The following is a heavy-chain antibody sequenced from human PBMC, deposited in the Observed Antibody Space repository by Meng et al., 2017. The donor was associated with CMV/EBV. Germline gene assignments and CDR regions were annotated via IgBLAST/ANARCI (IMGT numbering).Heavy chain of an antibody. CDR2: INPNSGGT. Sequence: ASVKVSCKASGYTFTGSYIHWVRQAPGQGLEWMGWINPNSGGTNYAQKFQGRVTMTRDTSISTAYMELSRLRSDDTAVYYCARVGSKHEPNYYYYGMDVWGQGTTVTVSS. CDR3: ARVGSKHEPNYYYYGMDV. D-gene: IGHD1-26*01. J-gene: IGHJ6*02. CDR1: GYTFTGSY. V-gene: IGHV1-2*02.